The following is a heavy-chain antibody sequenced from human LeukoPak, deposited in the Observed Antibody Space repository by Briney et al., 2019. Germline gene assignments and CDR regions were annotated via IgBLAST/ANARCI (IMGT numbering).Heavy chain of an antibody. CDR1: GFTFSSYA. V-gene: IGHV3-23*01. CDR3: AKIGVIGHWYYDL. D-gene: IGHD3/OR15-3a*01. Sequence: SGGSLRLSCAASGFTFSSYAMSWVRQAPGKGLEWVSAISSSGGNTYYADSVKGRFTISRDNSKNTLFLQMNSLRAGGTAVYYCAKIGVIGHWYYDLWGRGTLVTVSS. J-gene: IGHJ2*01. CDR2: ISSSGGNT.